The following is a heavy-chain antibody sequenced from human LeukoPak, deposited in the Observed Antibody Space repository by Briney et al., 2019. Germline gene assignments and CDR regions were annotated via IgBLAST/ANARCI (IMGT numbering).Heavy chain of an antibody. CDR2: ISYDGSNK. CDR3: ARGGVAAAGITFDY. J-gene: IGHJ4*02. CDR1: GFTFSSYA. Sequence: GGSLRLSCAASGFTFSSYAMHWVRQAPGKGLEWVAVISYDGSNKYYADSVKGRFTISRDNSKNTLYLQMNSLRAEDTAVYHCARGGVAAAGITFDYWGQGTLVTVSS. V-gene: IGHV3-30-3*01. D-gene: IGHD6-13*01.